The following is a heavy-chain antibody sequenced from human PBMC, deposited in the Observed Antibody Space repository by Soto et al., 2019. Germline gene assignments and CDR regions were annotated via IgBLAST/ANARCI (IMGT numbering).Heavy chain of an antibody. Sequence: EVQLVESGGGLIQPGGSLRLSCAASGLIVSNNYLSWVRQAPGKGLEWVSLIYVGGTTYYADSVQGRFTISRDNSKNTLYLQMNTLRADDTAVYYCARGIGRSWSFDYWGQGTLVTVSS. CDR1: GLIVSNNY. V-gene: IGHV3-53*01. J-gene: IGHJ4*02. CDR3: ARGIGRSWSFDY. D-gene: IGHD6-13*01. CDR2: IYVGGTT.